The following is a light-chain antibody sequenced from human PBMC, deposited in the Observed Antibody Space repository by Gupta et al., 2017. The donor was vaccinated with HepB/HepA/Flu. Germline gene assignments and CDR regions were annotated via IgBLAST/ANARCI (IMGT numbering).Light chain of an antibody. CDR2: WAS. V-gene: IGKV4-1*01. J-gene: IGKJ4*01. CDR1: QSIFYNPNNKNF. Sequence: DIVMTQSPDSLAVSLGERATINCKSSQSIFYNPNNKNFLAWYQQKPGQPPKLLIYWASTRESGVPDRFSGSESGTDFTLTISSLQAEAVAVYYCQQYYDTPITFGGGTKVEIK. CDR3: QQYYDTPIT.